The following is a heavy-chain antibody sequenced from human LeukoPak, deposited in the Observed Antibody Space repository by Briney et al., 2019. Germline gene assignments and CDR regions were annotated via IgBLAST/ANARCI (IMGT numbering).Heavy chain of an antibody. D-gene: IGHD2-8*01. CDR3: SRENGAFCPFGY. V-gene: IGHV4-4*02. CDR2: VSLAGQT. Sequence: PSGTLCLTCDVSGGSISNTNWWSWVRQPPGQGLEWIGEVSLAGQTNYNPSLNGRVTMSLDETSNQLSLKLTSVTAADTAIYYCSRENGAFCPFGYWAQGTLVIVPS. J-gene: IGHJ4*02. CDR1: GGSISNTNW.